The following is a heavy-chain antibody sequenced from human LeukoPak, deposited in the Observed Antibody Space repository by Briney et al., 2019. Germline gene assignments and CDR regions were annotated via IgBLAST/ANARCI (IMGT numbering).Heavy chain of an antibody. CDR2: IGGSGDST. Sequence: GGSLRLSCAASGFTFSSYAMSWVRQAPGKGLEWVSGIGGSGDSTYYAGSVKGRFTISRDNSKNTLYLQMNSLRAEDTAVYYCAKGAYYDFWSGYYADYWGQGTLVTVSS. V-gene: IGHV3-23*01. J-gene: IGHJ4*02. CDR3: AKGAYYDFWSGYYADY. CDR1: GFTFSSYA. D-gene: IGHD3-3*01.